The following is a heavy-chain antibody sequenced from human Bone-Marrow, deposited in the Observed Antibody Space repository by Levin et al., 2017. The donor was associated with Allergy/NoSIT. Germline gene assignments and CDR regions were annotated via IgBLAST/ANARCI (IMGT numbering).Heavy chain of an antibody. V-gene: IGHV3-48*01. CDR1: RFPFSTFS. CDR2: ISSGSTST. CDR3: ARGRMVPTYYYGMDV. D-gene: IGHD4/OR15-4a*01. Sequence: GGSLRLSCAASRFPFSTFSINWVRQAPGKGLEWISYISSGSTSTDYADSVKGRFTISRDHANKSVYLQMNNLRVEDTAVYYCARGRMVPTYYYGMDVWGQGTTVTVSS. J-gene: IGHJ6*02.